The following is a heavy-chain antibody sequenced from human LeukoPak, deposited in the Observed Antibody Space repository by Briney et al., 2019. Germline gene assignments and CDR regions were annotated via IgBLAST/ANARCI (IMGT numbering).Heavy chain of an antibody. CDR3: ASQGYDILTGYYSADY. Sequence: PSETLSLTCAVYGGSFSGYYWSWIRQPPGEGLEWIGEINHSGSTNYNPSLKSRVTISVDTSKNQFSLKLSSVTAADTAVYYCASQGYDILTGYYSADYWGQGTLVTVSS. CDR1: GGSFSGYY. D-gene: IGHD3-9*01. V-gene: IGHV4-34*01. CDR2: INHSGST. J-gene: IGHJ4*02.